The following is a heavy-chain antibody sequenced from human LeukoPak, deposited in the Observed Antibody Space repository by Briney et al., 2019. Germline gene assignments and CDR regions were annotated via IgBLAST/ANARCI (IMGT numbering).Heavy chain of an antibody. CDR1: GYTLTELS. Sequence: ASVKVSCKVSGYTLTELSMHWVRQAPGKGLEWMGGFDPEDGETIYAQKFQGRVTMTEDTSTDTAYMELSSLRSEHTAVYYCARAPYYDFWSGYYYYWGQGTLVTVSS. D-gene: IGHD3-3*01. J-gene: IGHJ4*02. CDR2: FDPEDGET. V-gene: IGHV1-24*01. CDR3: ARAPYYDFWSGYYYY.